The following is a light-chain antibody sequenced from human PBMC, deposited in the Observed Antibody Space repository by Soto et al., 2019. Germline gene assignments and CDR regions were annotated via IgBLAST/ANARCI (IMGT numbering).Light chain of an antibody. V-gene: IGKV1-39*01. CDR3: QQYNHYS. CDR2: AAS. Sequence: DIQMTQSPSSLSASVGDRVTITCRASQSISSYLNWYQQKPGKAPKLLIYAASSLQSGVPSRFSGSGSGTDFTLTISNPQPDDFATYYSQQYNHYSFGQGTRLEIK. CDR1: QSISSY. J-gene: IGKJ5*01.